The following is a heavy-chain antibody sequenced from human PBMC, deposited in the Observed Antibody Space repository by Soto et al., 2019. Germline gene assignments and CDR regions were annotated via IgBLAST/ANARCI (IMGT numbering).Heavy chain of an antibody. V-gene: IGHV4-34*01. J-gene: IGHJ5*02. CDR2: INHSGST. CDR1: GGSFSGYY. Sequence: TSETLSLTCAVYGGSFSGYYWSWIRQPPGKGLEWIGEINHSGSTNYNPSLKSRVTISVDTSKNQFSLKMSSVTAADTAVYYCARGHIAAAGTSNWFDPWGQGTLVTVSS. D-gene: IGHD6-13*01. CDR3: ARGHIAAAGTSNWFDP.